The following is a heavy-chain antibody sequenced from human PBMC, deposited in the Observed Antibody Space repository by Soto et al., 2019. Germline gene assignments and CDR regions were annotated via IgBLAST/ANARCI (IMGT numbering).Heavy chain of an antibody. CDR2: INSDGTIS. CDR3: ARLSGDHSAFFSYGMDA. Sequence: SLRLSRAASGFTFDTCVMNWVRQALGKGPEWLSGINSDGTISSYADSVKGRFTISRDNARNTLSLQMNSLRADDTAVYYCARLSGDHSAFFSYGMDAWGQGTTLTVSS. D-gene: IGHD2-21*01. CDR1: GFTFDTCV. V-gene: IGHV3-74*01. J-gene: IGHJ6*02.